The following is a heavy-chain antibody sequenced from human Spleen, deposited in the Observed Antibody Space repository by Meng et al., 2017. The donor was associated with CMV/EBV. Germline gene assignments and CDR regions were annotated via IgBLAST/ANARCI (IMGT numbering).Heavy chain of an antibody. CDR3: ARGEYSNYHQYYYAMDV. Sequence: GGSLRLSCAASGFIFYNYYMTWIRQAPGKGLEWVAYIGGSGSTTYYADSVKGRFTISRDNSKDSLYLQMDSLRPEDTAVYYCARGEYSNYHQYYYAMDVWAKGPRSPSP. D-gene: IGHD4-11*01. J-gene: IGHJ6*02. CDR2: IGGSGSTT. CDR1: GFIFYNYY. V-gene: IGHV3-11*01.